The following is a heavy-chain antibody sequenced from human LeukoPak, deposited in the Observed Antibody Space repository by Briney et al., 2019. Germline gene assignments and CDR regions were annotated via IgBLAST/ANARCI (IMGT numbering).Heavy chain of an antibody. CDR1: GFTSDDYG. J-gene: IGHJ4*02. CDR2: INWNGGSP. CDR3: ARNLRYFDWLLPDY. Sequence: GGSLRLSCAASGFTSDDYGMSWVRQAPGKGLEWVSGINWNGGSPGYADSVKGRFTISRDNAKNSLYLQMNSLRAEDTALYHCARNLRYFDWLLPDYWGQGTLVTVSS. D-gene: IGHD3-9*01. V-gene: IGHV3-20*01.